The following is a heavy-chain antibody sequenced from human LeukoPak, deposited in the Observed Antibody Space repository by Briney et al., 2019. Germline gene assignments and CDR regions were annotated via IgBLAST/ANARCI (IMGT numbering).Heavy chain of an antibody. D-gene: IGHD6-6*01. CDR3: ASAYSSSSYYFDY. CDR2: ISSSSSYI. J-gene: IGHJ4*02. Sequence: GGSLRLSCAASGFTFSGYSMNWVRQAPGKGLEWVSSISSSSSYIYYADSVKGRFTISRDNAKNSLYLQMNSLRAGDTAVYYCASAYSSSSYYFDYWGQGTLVTVSS. V-gene: IGHV3-21*01. CDR1: GFTFSGYS.